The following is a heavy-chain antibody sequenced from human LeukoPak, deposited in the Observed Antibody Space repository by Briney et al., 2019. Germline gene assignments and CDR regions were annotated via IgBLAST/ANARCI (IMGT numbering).Heavy chain of an antibody. CDR2: ISSSGSTI. D-gene: IGHD6-13*01. CDR1: RFTFSNYW. J-gene: IGHJ4*02. V-gene: IGHV3-11*01. Sequence: GGSLRLSCVASRFTFSNYWMSWVRQAPGKGLEWVSYISSSGSTIYYADSVKGRFTISRDNAKNSLYLQMNSLRAEDTAVYYCARLSSSLSFDYWGQGTLVTVSS. CDR3: ARLSSSLSFDY.